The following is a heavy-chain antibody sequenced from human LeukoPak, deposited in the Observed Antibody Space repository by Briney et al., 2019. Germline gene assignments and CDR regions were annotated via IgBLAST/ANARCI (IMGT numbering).Heavy chain of an antibody. CDR3: AIEDCTRSWYALDY. Sequence: GRSLRLSCAASGFTFDNYGIYWVRQGPGKGLEWVSVISRDGGSIYYADSVKGRFTISRDNSKNSLYLQMNSLRTEDTALYYCAIEDCTRSWYALDYWGQGTLVTVSS. CDR1: GFTFDNYG. D-gene: IGHD2-2*01. CDR2: ISRDGGSI. J-gene: IGHJ4*02. V-gene: IGHV3-43*02.